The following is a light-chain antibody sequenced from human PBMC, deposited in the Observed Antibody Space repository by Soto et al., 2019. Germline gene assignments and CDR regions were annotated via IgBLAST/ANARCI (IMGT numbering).Light chain of an antibody. CDR3: SSYTSSSTL. J-gene: IGLJ3*02. Sequence: ALTQPASVSGSPGQSITISCTGTSSDVGGYNYVSWYQQHPGKAPKLMIYEVSNRPSGVSNRFSGSKSGNTASLTISGLQAEDEADYYCSSYTSSSTLFGGGTKLTVL. CDR2: EVS. V-gene: IGLV2-14*01. CDR1: SSDVGGYNY.